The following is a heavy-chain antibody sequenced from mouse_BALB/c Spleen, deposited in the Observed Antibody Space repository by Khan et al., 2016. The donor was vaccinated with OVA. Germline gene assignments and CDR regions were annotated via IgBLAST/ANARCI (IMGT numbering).Heavy chain of an antibody. V-gene: IGHV1S56*01. CDR3: ASSRDYDATGFAY. CDR2: IYPGDGST. D-gene: IGHD2-4*01. J-gene: IGHJ3*01. Sequence: QVQLQQSGPELVKPGALVKISCKASGYTFINYDINWVKQRPGQGLEWIGWIYPGDGSTKYNEKFKGKASLTADTSSSTVYMQLSSLTSENSAVYFCASSRDYDATGFAYWGQGTLVTVSA. CDR1: GYTFINYD.